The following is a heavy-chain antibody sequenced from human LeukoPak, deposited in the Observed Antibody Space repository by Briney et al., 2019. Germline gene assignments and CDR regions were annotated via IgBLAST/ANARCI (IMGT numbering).Heavy chain of an antibody. CDR2: IYYTGNT. J-gene: IGHJ4*01. V-gene: IGHV4-59*01. D-gene: IGHD1-14*01. CDR3: AREGRDRNRFEY. CDR1: GGSTSSYY. Sequence: PSKTLSLTCTVSGGSTSSYYWSWIRQPPGKGLEWIGYIYYTGNTHYNFSLKSRVTISVATSKNQFSLKLSSVTAADAATYYCAREGRDRNRFEYWGHGTLVTVSS.